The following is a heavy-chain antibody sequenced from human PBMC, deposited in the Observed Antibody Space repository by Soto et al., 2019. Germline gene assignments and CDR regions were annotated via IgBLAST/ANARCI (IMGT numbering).Heavy chain of an antibody. CDR3: ATWGSSAWLGLPSRYFDY. Sequence: ASVKVSCKVSGYTLTELSMHWVRQAPGKGLEWMGGFDPEDGETIYAQKFQGRVTMTEDTSTDTAYMELSSLRSEDTAVYYCATWGSSAWLGLPSRYFDYWGQGTLVTVSS. J-gene: IGHJ4*02. CDR2: FDPEDGET. CDR1: GYTLTELS. V-gene: IGHV1-24*01. D-gene: IGHD6-19*01.